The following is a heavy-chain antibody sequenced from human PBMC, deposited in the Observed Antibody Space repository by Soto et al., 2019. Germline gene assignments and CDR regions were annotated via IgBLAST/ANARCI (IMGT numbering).Heavy chain of an antibody. CDR3: AKIEMGWFAH. D-gene: IGHD2-8*01. J-gene: IGHJ5*02. V-gene: IGHV3-23*01. CDR1: GFSFFSYA. CDR2: ISGSGGHT. Sequence: PGVSLRLSCTDSGFSFFSYARSWVRQAPGKGLECVSTISGSGGHTYYADSVKGRFVVSRDNDKNTVYLHMSSLAGEDTAVYFCAKIEMGWFAHWGQRTQVTVYS.